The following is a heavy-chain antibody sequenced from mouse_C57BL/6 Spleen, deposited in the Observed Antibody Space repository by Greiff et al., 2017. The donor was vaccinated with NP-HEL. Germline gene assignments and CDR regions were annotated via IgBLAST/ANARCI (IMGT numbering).Heavy chain of an antibody. D-gene: IGHD3-2*02. CDR3: ARSRASHATPAWLAY. CDR1: GYTFTSYW. CDR2: IHPNSGSP. J-gene: IGHJ3*01. Sequence: QVQLQQPGAELVKPGASVKLSCKASGYTFTSYWMHWVKQRPGQGLEWIGMIHPNSGSPNYNEKFKSKATLTVDKSSSTAYMQLSSMTSEDSAVYYCARSRASHATPAWLAYWGQGTLVTVSA. V-gene: IGHV1-64*01.